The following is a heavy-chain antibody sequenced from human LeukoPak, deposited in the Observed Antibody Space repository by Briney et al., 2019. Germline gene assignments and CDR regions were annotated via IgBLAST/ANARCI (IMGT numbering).Heavy chain of an antibody. V-gene: IGHV4-39*02. D-gene: IGHD6-13*01. CDR3: ARDKGSSSWYLDY. CDR2: ISYSGST. J-gene: IGHJ4*02. Sequence: SETLSLSCTVSGGSISSSRYYWAWIRQPPGKGLDWVGSISYSGSTYYNSSLKSRLTISVDTSKNQFSLRLSSVTAADTAVYYCARDKGSSSWYLDYWGEGTLVTVSS. CDR1: GGSISSSRYY.